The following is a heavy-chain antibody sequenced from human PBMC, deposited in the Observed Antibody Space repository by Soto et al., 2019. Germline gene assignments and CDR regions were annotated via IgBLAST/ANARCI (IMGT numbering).Heavy chain of an antibody. V-gene: IGHV4-34*01. Sequence: PSETLSLTCAVYGGSFSGYYWSWIRQPPGKGLEWIGEINHSGSTNYNPSLKSRVTISVDTSKNQFSLKLSSVTAADTAVYYCAGLIDYYDSSGYLMDVWGQGTTVTVSS. CDR3: AGLIDYYDSSGYLMDV. CDR2: INHSGST. CDR1: GGSFSGYY. D-gene: IGHD3-22*01. J-gene: IGHJ6*02.